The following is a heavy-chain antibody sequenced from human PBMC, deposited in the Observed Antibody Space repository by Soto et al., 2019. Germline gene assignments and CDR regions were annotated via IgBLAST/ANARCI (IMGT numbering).Heavy chain of an antibody. Sequence: EVQLVESGGGLVQPGGSLKLSCAASGFTFSGSTIHWVRQASGKGLEWVGRSRSKANSYATEYAASVKGRFTISSDDSTNTAYLQMNSLKTEDTAVYYCTRPGDVDTAILYYWGQGTLVTVSA. CDR3: TRPGDVDTAILYY. CDR2: SRSKANSYAT. CDR1: GFTFSGST. J-gene: IGHJ4*02. V-gene: IGHV3-73*02. D-gene: IGHD5-18*01.